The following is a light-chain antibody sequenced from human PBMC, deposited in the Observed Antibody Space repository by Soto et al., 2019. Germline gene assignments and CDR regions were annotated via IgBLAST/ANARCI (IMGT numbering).Light chain of an antibody. CDR3: QQYGGSPRT. CDR2: GAS. CDR1: QSIKNY. Sequence: DIQMTQSPSSLSAAIGDRVTITCRASQSIKNYLNWYQHKPGAAPKLLIFGASNLESGVPSRFSGSGSGTEFTLSISSLQPEDFAVYYCQQYGGSPRTFGQGTKLEIK. V-gene: IGKV1-39*01. J-gene: IGKJ2*01.